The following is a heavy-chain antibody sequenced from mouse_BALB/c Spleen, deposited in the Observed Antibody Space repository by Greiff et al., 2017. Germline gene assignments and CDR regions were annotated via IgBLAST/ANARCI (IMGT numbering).Heavy chain of an antibody. CDR1: GFNIKDTY. V-gene: IGHV14-3*02. Sequence: VQLKESGAELVKPGASVKLSCTASGFNIKDTYMHWVKQRPEQGLEWIGRIDPANGNTKYDPKFQGKATITADTSSNTAYLQLSSLTSEDTAVYYCAPFYYYGSSYGAMDYWGQGTSVTVSS. CDR3: APFYYYGSSYGAMDY. D-gene: IGHD1-1*01. CDR2: IDPANGNT. J-gene: IGHJ4*01.